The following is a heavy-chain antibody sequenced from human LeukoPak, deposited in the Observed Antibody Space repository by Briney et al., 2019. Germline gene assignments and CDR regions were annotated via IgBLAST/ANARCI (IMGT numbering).Heavy chain of an antibody. D-gene: IGHD3-3*01. CDR2: ISSSSSTI. J-gene: IGHJ4*02. V-gene: IGHV3-48*01. Sequence: GGSLRLSCAASGFTFSSYSMNWVRQAPGKGLEWVSYISSSSSTIYYADSVKGRFTISRDNAKNSLYLQMNSLRAEDTAVYYCARGVPYDSWSGPHYSDYWGQGTLVTVSS. CDR3: ARGVPYDSWSGPHYSDY. CDR1: GFTFSSYS.